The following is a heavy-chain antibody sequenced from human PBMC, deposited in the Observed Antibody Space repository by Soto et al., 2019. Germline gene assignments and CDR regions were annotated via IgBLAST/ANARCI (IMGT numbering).Heavy chain of an antibody. Sequence: GASVKVSCKASGGTFSSYAISWVRQAPGQGLEWMGGIIPIFGTANYAQKLQGRVTMTTDTSTSTAYMELRSLRSDDTAVYYCARTLYSGYVKYDYWGQGTLVTVSS. CDR3: ARTLYSGYVKYDY. CDR2: IIPIFGTA. J-gene: IGHJ4*02. D-gene: IGHD5-12*01. V-gene: IGHV1-69*05. CDR1: GGTFSSYA.